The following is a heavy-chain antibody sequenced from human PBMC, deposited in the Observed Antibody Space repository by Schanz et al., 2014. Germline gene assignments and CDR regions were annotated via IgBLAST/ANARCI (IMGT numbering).Heavy chain of an antibody. Sequence: QVQLVESGGGVVQPGRSLRLSCPASGFNFSTYAMHWVRQAPGKGLQWVAVISRDASSRYYADSVKGRFTISRDNSKNTLYLQMNSLRVEDTAVYYCAKDDTQVNGMDVWGQGTTVTVSS. CDR3: AKDDTQVNGMDV. CDR2: ISRDASSR. J-gene: IGHJ6*02. CDR1: GFNFSTYA. V-gene: IGHV3-30*04.